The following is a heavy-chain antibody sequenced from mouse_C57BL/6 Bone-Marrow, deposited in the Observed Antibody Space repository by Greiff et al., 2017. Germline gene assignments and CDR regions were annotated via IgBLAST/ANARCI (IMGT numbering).Heavy chain of an antibody. D-gene: IGHD1-1*01. CDR1: GFNIKDYY. CDR3: ASITTVVAKGYFDV. CDR2: IDPEDGET. V-gene: IGHV14-2*01. Sequence: EVQLQESGAELVKPGASVKLSCTASGFNIKDYYMHWVKQRTEQGLEWIGRIDPEDGETKYAPKFQGKATIPADTSSKTAYLQLSSLTSEDTAVYYCASITTVVAKGYFDVWGTGTTVTVSS. J-gene: IGHJ1*03.